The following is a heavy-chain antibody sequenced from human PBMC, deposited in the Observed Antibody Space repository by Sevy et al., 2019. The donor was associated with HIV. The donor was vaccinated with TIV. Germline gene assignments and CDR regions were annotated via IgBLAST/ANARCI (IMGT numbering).Heavy chain of an antibody. Sequence: GGSLRLSCAASGFTFNSYWMSWVRQAPGKGLEWVANIKQDGSEKYYVDSVKGRFTISRDNSQNSLFLQMNTLRAEDTAVYYCAREGSPYDTYYYYYGMDVSGQGTSVTVSS. CDR2: IKQDGSEK. J-gene: IGHJ6*02. D-gene: IGHD5-12*01. CDR3: AREGSPYDTYYYYYGMDV. CDR1: GFTFNSYW. V-gene: IGHV3-7*01.